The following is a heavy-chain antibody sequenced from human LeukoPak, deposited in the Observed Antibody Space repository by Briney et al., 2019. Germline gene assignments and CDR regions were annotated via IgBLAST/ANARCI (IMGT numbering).Heavy chain of an antibody. CDR1: GGSISSYY. CDR2: IYYSGST. J-gene: IGHJ4*02. Sequence: PSETLSLTCTVSGGSISSYYWSWIRQRPGKGPEWIGYIYYSGSTNYNPSLKSRVTISVDTSKNQFSLKLSSVTAADTAVYYCARGGRIAAAVIDYWGQGTLVTVSS. V-gene: IGHV4-59*01. D-gene: IGHD6-13*01. CDR3: ARGGRIAAAVIDY.